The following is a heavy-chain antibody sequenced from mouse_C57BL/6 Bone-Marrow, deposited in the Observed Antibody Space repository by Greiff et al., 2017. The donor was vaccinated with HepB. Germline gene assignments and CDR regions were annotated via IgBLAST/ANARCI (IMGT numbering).Heavy chain of an antibody. Sequence: EVMLVESGPELVKPGASVKIPCKASGYTFTDYNMDWVKQSTGKSLEWIGDINPNNGGTIYNQKFKGKATLTVDKSSSTAYMALRSLTSEDTAVYCCARGGKGFDYWGQGTTLTVSS. V-gene: IGHV1-18*01. CDR1: GYTFTDYN. J-gene: IGHJ2*01. CDR2: INPNNGGT. CDR3: ARGGKGFDY.